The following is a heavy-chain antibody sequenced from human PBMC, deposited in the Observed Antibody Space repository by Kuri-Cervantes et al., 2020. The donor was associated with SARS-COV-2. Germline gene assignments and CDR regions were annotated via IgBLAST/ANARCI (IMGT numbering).Heavy chain of an antibody. CDR1: GGSISSYY. J-gene: IGHJ4*02. V-gene: IGHV4-59*01. Sequence: SETLSLTCAVSGGSISSYYWSWIRQPPGKGLEWMGYVYYSGNTNYNPSLRSRLTVSVDTSRNQFSLKLTSVTAADTAVYYCVRLGDHYFDSWGQGTLVTVSS. D-gene: IGHD2-21*02. CDR2: VYYSGNT. CDR3: VRLGDHYFDS.